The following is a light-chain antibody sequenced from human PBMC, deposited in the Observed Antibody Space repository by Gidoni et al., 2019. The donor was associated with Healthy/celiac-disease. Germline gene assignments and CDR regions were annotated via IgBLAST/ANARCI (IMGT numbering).Light chain of an antibody. J-gene: IGLJ3*02. CDR2: GKN. CDR1: SLRSYY. V-gene: IGLV3-19*01. Sequence: SSELTQDPAVSVALGQTVRITCQGDSLRSYYASWYQQKPGQAPVLVIYGKNNRPSGIPDRFSGSYSGNTASLTITGAQAEDEADYYCNSRDSSGNHLNWVFGGGTKLTVL. CDR3: NSRDSSGNHLNWV.